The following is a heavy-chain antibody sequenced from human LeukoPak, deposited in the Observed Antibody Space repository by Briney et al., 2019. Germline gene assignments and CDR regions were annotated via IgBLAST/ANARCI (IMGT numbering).Heavy chain of an antibody. Sequence: SETLSLTCTVSGGSISSYYWSWIRQPPGKGLEWIGYIYHSGSTYYNPSLKSRVTISVDTSKNQFSLKLSSVTAADTAVYYCARRSRFDYWGQGTLVTVSS. CDR2: IYHSGST. CDR1: GGSISSYY. D-gene: IGHD3-10*01. J-gene: IGHJ4*02. CDR3: ARRSRFDY. V-gene: IGHV4-59*08.